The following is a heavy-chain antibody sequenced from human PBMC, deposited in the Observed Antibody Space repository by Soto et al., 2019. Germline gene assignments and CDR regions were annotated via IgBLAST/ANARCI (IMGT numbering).Heavy chain of an antibody. CDR3: ARDYDSSGYPRYYFDY. D-gene: IGHD3-22*01. Sequence: PGGSLRLSCAASVFTFKSYGMHWVRQAPGKGLEWVAVIWYDGSNKYYADSVKGRFTISRDNSKNTLYLQMNSLRAEDTAVYYCARDYDSSGYPRYYFDYWGQGTLVTVSS. CDR2: IWYDGSNK. J-gene: IGHJ4*02. V-gene: IGHV3-33*01. CDR1: VFTFKSYG.